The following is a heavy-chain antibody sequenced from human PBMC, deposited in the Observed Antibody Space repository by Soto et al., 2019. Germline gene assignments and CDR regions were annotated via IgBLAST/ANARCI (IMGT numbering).Heavy chain of an antibody. CDR3: ARGRGSGWYPFFDY. Sequence: SETLSLTCTVSGGSISSYYWSWIRQPPGKGLEWIGYIYYSGSTNYNPSLKSRVTISVDTSKNQFSLKLSSVTAADTAVYYCARGRGSGWYPFFDYWGQGTLVTVSS. V-gene: IGHV4-59*01. J-gene: IGHJ4*02. D-gene: IGHD6-19*01. CDR1: GGSISSYY. CDR2: IYYSGST.